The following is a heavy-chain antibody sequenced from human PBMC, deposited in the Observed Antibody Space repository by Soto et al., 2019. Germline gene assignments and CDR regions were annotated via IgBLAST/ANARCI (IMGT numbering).Heavy chain of an antibody. Sequence: GGSLRLSCAASGFTFSNAWMSWVRQAPGKGLEWVGRIKSKTDGGTTDYAAPVKGRFTISRDDSKNTLYLQMNSLRAEDTAVYYCARDQLYYNDISGRPLNAYDVWGQGTMVTVSS. CDR2: IKSKTDGGTT. CDR3: ARDQLYYNDISGRPLNAYDV. CDR1: GFTFSNAW. V-gene: IGHV3-15*01. D-gene: IGHD3-22*01. J-gene: IGHJ3*01.